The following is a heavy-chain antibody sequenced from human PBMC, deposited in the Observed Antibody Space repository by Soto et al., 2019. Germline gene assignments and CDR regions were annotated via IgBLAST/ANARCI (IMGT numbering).Heavy chain of an antibody. CDR1: GFTFSSYA. J-gene: IGHJ4*02. CDR2: ISYDGSNK. D-gene: IGHD6-6*01. V-gene: IGHV3-30-3*01. Sequence: QVQLVESGGGVVQPGRSLRLSCAASGFTFSSYAMHWVRQAPGKGLEWVAVISYDGSNKYYADSVKGRFTISRDNSKNTLYLQMNSLRAEDTAVYYCASAYSSSSGADYWGQGTLVTVSS. CDR3: ASAYSSSSGADY.